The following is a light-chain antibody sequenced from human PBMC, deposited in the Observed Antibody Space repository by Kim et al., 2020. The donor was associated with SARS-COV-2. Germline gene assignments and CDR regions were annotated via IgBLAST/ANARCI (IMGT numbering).Light chain of an antibody. V-gene: IGKV1-39*01. CDR3: QQTYSLPLT. CDR2: SAS. J-gene: IGKJ4*01. Sequence: DIQMTQSPSSLSASVGDRVNITCRADQCITNDLNWYQQKPGKVPNVLIYSASSLQGGVPSRFSGSGSGTDFTLTISSLQPEDFATYYCQQTYSLPLTFGGGTKVDIK. CDR1: QCITND.